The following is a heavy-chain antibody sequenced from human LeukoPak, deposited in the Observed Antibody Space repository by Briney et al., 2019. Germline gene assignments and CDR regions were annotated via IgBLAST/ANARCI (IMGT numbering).Heavy chain of an antibody. CDR3: ARYCSSTSCYRGSRDAFDI. CDR2: IYYSGST. V-gene: IGHV4-39*01. Sequence: SETLSLTCTVSVGSISSSSYYWGWIRQPPGKGLEWIGSIYYSGSTYYNPSLKSRVTISVDTSKNQFSLKLSSVTAADTAVYYCARYCSSTSCYRGSRDAFDIWGQGTMVTVSS. J-gene: IGHJ3*02. CDR1: VGSISSSSYY. D-gene: IGHD2-2*01.